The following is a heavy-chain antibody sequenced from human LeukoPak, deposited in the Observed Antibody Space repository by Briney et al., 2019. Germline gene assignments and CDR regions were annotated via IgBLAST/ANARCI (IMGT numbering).Heavy chain of an antibody. J-gene: IGHJ6*03. Sequence: ASVKVSCKASGYTFTSYDINWVRQATGQGLEWMGWMNPNSGNTGYAQKFQGRVTITRNTSISTAYMELSSLRSEDTAVYYCARESGEWLYYYYYYYMDVWGQGTLVTVSS. CDR1: GYTFTSYD. D-gene: IGHD3-3*01. V-gene: IGHV1-8*03. CDR2: MNPNSGNT. CDR3: ARESGEWLYYYYYYYMDV.